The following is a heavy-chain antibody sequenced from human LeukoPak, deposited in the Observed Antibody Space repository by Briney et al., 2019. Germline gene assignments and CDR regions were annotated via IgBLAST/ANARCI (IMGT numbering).Heavy chain of an antibody. V-gene: IGHV3-23*01. CDR2: ISGSGGST. CDR3: AKEARGSAFDI. CDR1: GFTFSSYA. J-gene: IGHJ3*02. Sequence: GGSLRLSCAASGFTFSSYAMNWVRQAPGKGLEWVSAISGSGGSTYYTNSVRGRFTISRDNSKNTLYLQMNSLRAEETAVYYCAKEARGSAFDIWGQGTMVTVSS. D-gene: IGHD1-26*01.